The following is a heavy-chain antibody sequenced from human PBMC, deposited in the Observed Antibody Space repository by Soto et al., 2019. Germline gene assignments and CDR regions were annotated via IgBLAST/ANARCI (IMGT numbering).Heavy chain of an antibody. J-gene: IGHJ5*02. CDR1: GGSISSGYYY. CDR3: ARDFFDSSDYTTNWFDP. Sequence: SETLSLTCTVSGGSISSGYYYWSWIRQPPGKGLEWIGYIYSSGKTYYNPSLKSRLTMSVDTSKNQFSLKLTSVTAADAALYYCARDFFDSSDYTTNWFDPWGQGTLVTVSS. D-gene: IGHD3-22*01. V-gene: IGHV4-30-4*01. CDR2: IYSSGKT.